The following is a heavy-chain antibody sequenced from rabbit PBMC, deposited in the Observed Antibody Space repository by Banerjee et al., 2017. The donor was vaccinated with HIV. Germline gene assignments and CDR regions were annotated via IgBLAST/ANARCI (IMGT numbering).Heavy chain of an antibody. V-gene: IGHV1S47*01. J-gene: IGHJ4*01. Sequence: QEQLVESGGGLVTLGGSLKLSCKASGIDFSTYGISWVRQAPGKGLEWIGYIYPDYGTTDYASWVNGRFTISLDNAQNTVFLRMTSLTAADTATYFCARDLYGGYADYGYAGGFNLWGQGTLVTVS. CDR2: IYPDYGTT. CDR1: GIDFSTYG. CDR3: ARDLYGGYADYGYAGGFNL. D-gene: IGHD6-1*01.